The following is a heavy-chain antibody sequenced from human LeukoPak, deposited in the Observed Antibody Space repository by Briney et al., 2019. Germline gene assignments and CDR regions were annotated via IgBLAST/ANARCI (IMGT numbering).Heavy chain of an antibody. CDR1: GFTFDDYA. V-gene: IGHV3-9*01. J-gene: IGHJ6*02. D-gene: IGHD6-6*01. Sequence: GGSLRLSCAASGFTFDDYAMHWVRQAPGKGLEWVSGISWNSGSIGYADSVKGRFTTSRDNAKNSLYLQMNSLRAEDTALYYCAKDIKQLAYYYYYGMDVWGQGTTVTVSS. CDR3: AKDIKQLAYYYYYGMDV. CDR2: ISWNSGSI.